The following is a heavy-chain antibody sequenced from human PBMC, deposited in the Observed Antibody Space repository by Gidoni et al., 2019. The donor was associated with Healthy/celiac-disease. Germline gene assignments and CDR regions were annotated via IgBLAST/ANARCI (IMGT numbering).Heavy chain of an antibody. CDR1: GGSISSSSYY. CDR3: ARNLFGWYQLLSGYYMDV. CDR2: IYYSGST. V-gene: IGHV4-39*01. Sequence: GGSISSSSYYWGWIRQPPGKGLEWIGSIYYSGSTYYNPSLKSRVTISVDTSKNQFSLKLSSVTAADTAVYYCARNLFGWYQLLSGYYMDVWGKGTTVTVSS. J-gene: IGHJ6*03. D-gene: IGHD2-2*01.